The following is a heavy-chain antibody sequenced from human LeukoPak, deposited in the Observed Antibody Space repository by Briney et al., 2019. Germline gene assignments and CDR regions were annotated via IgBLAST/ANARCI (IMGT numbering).Heavy chain of an antibody. CDR1: GFTFSNYG. CDR3: AREEGDIVVVPAASPPGY. V-gene: IGHV3-33*08. J-gene: IGHJ4*02. Sequence: GRSLRLSCAASGFTFSNYGMHWVRQAPGKGLEWVAVIWYDGSNKYYADSVKGRFTISRDNSKNTLYLQVNSLRAEDTAVYYCAREEGDIVVVPAASPPGYWGQGTLVTVSS. CDR2: IWYDGSNK. D-gene: IGHD2-2*01.